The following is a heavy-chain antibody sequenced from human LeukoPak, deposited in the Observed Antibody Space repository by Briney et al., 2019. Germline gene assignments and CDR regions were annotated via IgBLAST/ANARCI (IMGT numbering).Heavy chain of an antibody. D-gene: IGHD3-16*02. CDR3: ARIRTPYDYLWGSNRFFSDS. V-gene: IGHV4-39*01. CDR2: FQYAGGT. Sequence: PSETLSLTCTVSGGSISIGTYYWGWIRRPPRKGLEWIVSFQYAGGTYYNPSLKSPITISVDTSRNQLSLRMNSVTAADTAVYFCARIRTPYDYLWGSNRFFSDSWGQGILVTVSS. CDR1: GGSISIGTYY. J-gene: IGHJ4*02.